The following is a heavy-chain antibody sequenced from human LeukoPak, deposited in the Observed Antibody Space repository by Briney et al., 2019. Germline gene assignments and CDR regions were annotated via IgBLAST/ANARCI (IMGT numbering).Heavy chain of an antibody. CDR3: ARDAPVVPWELPTYFDY. D-gene: IGHD1-26*01. CDR2: IIPIFGTA. J-gene: IGHJ4*02. CDR1: GYTFTSYA. Sequence: SVKVSCKASGYTFTSYAISWVRQAPGQGLEWMGGIIPIFGTANYAQKFQGRVTITTDESTSTAYMELSSLRSEDTAVYYCARDAPVVPWELPTYFDYWGQGTLVTVSS. V-gene: IGHV1-69*05.